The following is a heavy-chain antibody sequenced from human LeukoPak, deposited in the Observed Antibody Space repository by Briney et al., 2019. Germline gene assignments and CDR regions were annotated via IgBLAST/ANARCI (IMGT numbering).Heavy chain of an antibody. V-gene: IGHV4-4*02. J-gene: IGHJ4*02. Sequence: KPSGTLSLTCAVSGGSINSTNWWSWVRQPPGKGLEWIGEIYHGGSTNYNPSLKSRVTISVDKSKNQFSLKLNSVTAADTAVYFCARDHHGSSYWGQGTLVAVSS. CDR2: IYHGGST. CDR1: GGSINSTNW. CDR3: ARDHHGSSY. D-gene: IGHD6-13*01.